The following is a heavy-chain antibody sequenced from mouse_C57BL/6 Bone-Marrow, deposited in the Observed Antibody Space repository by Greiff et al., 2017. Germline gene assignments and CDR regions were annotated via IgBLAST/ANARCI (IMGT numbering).Heavy chain of an antibody. CDR3: ARGGITTRFAMDY. D-gene: IGHD2-4*01. V-gene: IGHV1-64*01. Sequence: VQLQQSGAELVKPGASVKLSCKASGYTFTSYWMHWVKQRPGQGLEWIGMIHPNSGSTNYNEKFKSKATLTVDKSSSTAYMQLSSLTSEDSAVYYCARGGITTRFAMDYWGQGTSVTVSS. J-gene: IGHJ4*01. CDR2: IHPNSGST. CDR1: GYTFTSYW.